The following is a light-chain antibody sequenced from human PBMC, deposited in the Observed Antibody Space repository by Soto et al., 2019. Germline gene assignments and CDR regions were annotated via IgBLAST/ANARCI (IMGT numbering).Light chain of an antibody. CDR3: SSYTSTTTLGVV. CDR2: EVS. Sequence: QSALTQPASVSGSPGQSITISCTGTSSDVGNYNYVSWYQQHPGKAPKLMIYEVSNRPSGVSNRFSGSKSGNTASLNISGLQAEDEADYYCSSYTSTTTLGVVFGGGTKLTVL. V-gene: IGLV2-14*01. CDR1: SSDVGNYNY. J-gene: IGLJ2*01.